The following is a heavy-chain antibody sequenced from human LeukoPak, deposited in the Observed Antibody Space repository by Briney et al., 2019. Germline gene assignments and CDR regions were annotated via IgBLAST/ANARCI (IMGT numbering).Heavy chain of an antibody. J-gene: IGHJ5*02. Sequence: TSETLSLTCAVYGGPFRGFFWSWIRQAPGKGLEWIGEISHSGSSNYNPSLKSRITISVDTSKSQFSLRLTSVTAADTAVYYCARGIFYGGRNQYIWFDLGGQGTLVTVSS. CDR3: ARGIFYGGRNQYIWFDL. CDR1: GGPFRGFF. CDR2: ISHSGSS. V-gene: IGHV4-34*01. D-gene: IGHD4-23*01.